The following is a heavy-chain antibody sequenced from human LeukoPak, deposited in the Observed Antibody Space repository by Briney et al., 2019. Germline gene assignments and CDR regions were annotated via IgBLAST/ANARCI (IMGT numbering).Heavy chain of an antibody. CDR3: ARDVARQLSGIRAYNWFDP. V-gene: IGHV4-34*01. D-gene: IGHD3-3*01. Sequence: SETLSLTCAVYGGSFSGYYWSWIRQPPGKGLEWIGEINHSGSTNYNPSLKSRVTISVDTSKNQFSLKLSSVTAADTAVYYCARDVARQLSGIRAYNWFDPWGQGTLVTVSS. J-gene: IGHJ5*02. CDR2: INHSGST. CDR1: GGSFSGYY.